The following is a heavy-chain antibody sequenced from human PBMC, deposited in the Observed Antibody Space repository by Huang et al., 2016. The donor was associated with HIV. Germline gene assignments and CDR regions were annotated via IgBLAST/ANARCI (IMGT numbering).Heavy chain of an antibody. CDR2: INHRGTT. D-gene: IGHD4-17*01. Sequence: HVQLQQWGAGLLKPSETLSLTCAVNGGSFSDYYWTWIRQPPGKGLEWIGEINHRGTTNYNPSRKSRVTRSIDTSRSQFSLKVRSVTAADTAVYYCARTLWLYGDYGYFDYWGQGTLVTVSS. CDR1: GGSFSDYY. J-gene: IGHJ4*02. CDR3: ARTLWLYGDYGYFDY. V-gene: IGHV4-34*01.